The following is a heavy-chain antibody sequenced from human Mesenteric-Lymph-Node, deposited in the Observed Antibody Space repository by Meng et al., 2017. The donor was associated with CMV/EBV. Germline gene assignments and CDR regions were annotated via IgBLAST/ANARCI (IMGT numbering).Heavy chain of an antibody. Sequence: SETLSLTCSVSGGSVSIGSYYWSWIRQPPGKGLEWIGYIYYRGSSNYNPSLKSRVSMSIDTSKNQFALKLTSVTAADTAVYYCAREGGGIAAVQRPDYYGLDVWGQGTTVTVSS. CDR1: GGSVSIGSYY. CDR2: IYYRGSS. J-gene: IGHJ6*02. CDR3: AREGGGIAAVQRPDYYGLDV. D-gene: IGHD6-13*01. V-gene: IGHV4-61*01.